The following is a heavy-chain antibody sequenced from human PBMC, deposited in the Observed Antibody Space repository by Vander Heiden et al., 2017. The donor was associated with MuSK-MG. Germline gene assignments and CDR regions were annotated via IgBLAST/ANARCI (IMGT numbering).Heavy chain of an antibody. J-gene: IGHJ4*02. D-gene: IGHD1-1*01. V-gene: IGHV4-34*01. CDR2: INDSGST. CDR3: ARGGYWRFDY. Sequence: QVHLQQWGAGLLKPSETLSLTCAVYGGSFSVYKWSWSRQSPEKGLEGIGEINDSGSTRYNPSLKSRVSMSVDTPKNQFSLNLNSVTAADTAVYYCARGGYWRFDYWGQGALVTVSS. CDR1: GGSFSVYK.